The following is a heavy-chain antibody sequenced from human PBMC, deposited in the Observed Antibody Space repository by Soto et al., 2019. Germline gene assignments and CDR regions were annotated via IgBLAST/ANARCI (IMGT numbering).Heavy chain of an antibody. J-gene: IGHJ6*03. V-gene: IGHV1-18*01. CDR3: ARDRGVAPPVAGNTHYYYYMDV. Sequence: QDQLVQSGAEVKKPGASVTVSCKASGYSFTSYGVTWVRQAPGQGLEWMGWISAFKGNTHYAQNLQGRVTMTTDASTSTAYMELRSLRSDDTAVYYCARDRGVAPPVAGNTHYYYYMDVWGKGTTVTVSS. D-gene: IGHD6-19*01. CDR1: GYSFTSYG. CDR2: ISAFKGNT.